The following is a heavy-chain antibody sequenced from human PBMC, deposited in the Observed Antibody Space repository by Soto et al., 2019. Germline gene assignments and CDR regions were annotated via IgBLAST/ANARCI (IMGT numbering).Heavy chain of an antibody. Sequence: QIQLVQSGAEVKKPGASVKVSCKASGYTFTSYGISWVRQAPGQGLEWMGWISAYNGNTNYAQKLQGRVTMTTDRSTSTADMELRSLRADDTAVYYCARAGGKYCSSNSCYDDAFAIWGQGTMGTDSS. V-gene: IGHV1-18*01. D-gene: IGHD2-2*01. CDR3: ARAGGKYCSSNSCYDDAFAI. CDR1: GYTFTSYG. CDR2: ISAYNGNT. J-gene: IGHJ3*02.